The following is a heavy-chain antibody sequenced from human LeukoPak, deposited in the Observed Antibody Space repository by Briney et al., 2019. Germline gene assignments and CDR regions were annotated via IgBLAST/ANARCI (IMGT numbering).Heavy chain of an antibody. CDR3: ARHSAQRGNNDY. CDR2: IYPGDSDI. J-gene: IGHJ4*02. CDR1: GFSFASYW. Sequence: KISCKASGFSFASYWIAWVRQMPGKGLEWMGIIYPGDSDIRYSPSFQGQVTISADKSDNTAYVQWSSLKASDTAMYYCARHSAQRGNNDYWGQGTLVTVSS. D-gene: IGHD1-26*01. V-gene: IGHV5-51*01.